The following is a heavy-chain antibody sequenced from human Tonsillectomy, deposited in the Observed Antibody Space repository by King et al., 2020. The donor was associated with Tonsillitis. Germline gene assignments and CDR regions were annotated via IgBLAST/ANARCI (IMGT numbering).Heavy chain of an antibody. D-gene: IGHD3-3*01. CDR2: INSDGSST. J-gene: IGHJ5*02. CDR1: GFTFSSYW. CDR3: ASGRITLCGVLITPNWFDP. Sequence: VQLVESGGGLVQPGGSLRLSCAASGFTFSSYWMHWVRQAPGKGLVWVSRINSDGSSTSYVDSVKGRFTISRDNAKNTLYLQMNSLRAEDTAVYYCASGRITLCGVLITPNWFDPWGQGTLVTVSS. V-gene: IGHV3-74*01.